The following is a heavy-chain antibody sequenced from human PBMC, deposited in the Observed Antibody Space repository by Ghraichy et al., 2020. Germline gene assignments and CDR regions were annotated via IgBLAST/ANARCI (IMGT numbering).Heavy chain of an antibody. D-gene: IGHD3-22*01. CDR2: INHSGST. V-gene: IGHV4-34*01. CDR1: GGSFSGYY. J-gene: IGHJ6*02. CDR3: ALVYYDSIGYYYGMDV. Sequence: SETLSLTCAVYGGSFSGYYWSWIRQPPGKGLEWIGEINHSGSTNYNPSLKSRVTISVDTSKNQFSLKLSSVTAADTAVYYCALVYYDSIGYYYGMDVWGQGTTVTVSS.